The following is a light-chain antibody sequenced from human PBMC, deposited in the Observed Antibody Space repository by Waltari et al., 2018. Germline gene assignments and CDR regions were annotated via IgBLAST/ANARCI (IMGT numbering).Light chain of an antibody. V-gene: IGLV6-57*03. CDR3: QSYDSNNLGV. J-gene: IGLJ2*01. Sequence: NFMLNQPHSVSGSPGETITIPCTRSGGSGARNYVLWYQQRPGSAPTTVISEDYQRPSGVPDRFSVSIDSSSDSASLTISGLKTEDEADYYCQSYDSNNLGVFGGGTKLTV. CDR1: GGSGARNY. CDR2: EDY.